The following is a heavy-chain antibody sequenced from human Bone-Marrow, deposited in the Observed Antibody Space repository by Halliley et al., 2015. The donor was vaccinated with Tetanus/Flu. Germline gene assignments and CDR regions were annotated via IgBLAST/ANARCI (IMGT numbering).Heavy chain of an antibody. J-gene: IGHJ4*02. CDR2: IWYDGSNK. CDR1: GFTFSSYG. V-gene: IGHV3-33*01. D-gene: IGHD4-17*01. CDR3: ARDGDYGDYSIDY. Sequence: SLRLSCAASGFTFSSYGMHWVRQAPGKGLEWVAFIWYDGSNKYYADSVKGRFTISRDNSKNTLYLQTNSLRAEDTAVYYCARDGDYGDYSIDYWGQGTLVTVSS.